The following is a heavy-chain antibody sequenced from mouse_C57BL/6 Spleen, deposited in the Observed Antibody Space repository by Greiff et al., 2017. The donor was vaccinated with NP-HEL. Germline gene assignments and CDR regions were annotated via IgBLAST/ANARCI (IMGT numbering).Heavy chain of an antibody. D-gene: IGHD3-3*01. Sequence: VQLQQPGAELVMPGASVKLSCKASGYTFTSYWMHWVKQRPGQGLEWIGEIDPSDSYTNYNPKFKGKSTLTVDKSSSTAYMQLSSLTSEDSAVYYGAGGGPRSYAMDYWGQGTSVTVSS. CDR3: AGGGPRSYAMDY. CDR1: GYTFTSYW. J-gene: IGHJ4*01. V-gene: IGHV1-69*01. CDR2: IDPSDSYT.